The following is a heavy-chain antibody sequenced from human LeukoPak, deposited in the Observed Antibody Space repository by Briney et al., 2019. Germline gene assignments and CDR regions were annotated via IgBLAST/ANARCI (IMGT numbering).Heavy chain of an antibody. CDR2: ISSSSSYI. Sequence: GGSLRLSCAASGFTFSTYAMTWVRQAPGQGLEWVSFISSSSSYIYYADSVKGRFTISRDNAKNSLYLQMNSLRAEDTAVYYCARGTMFPYYFDYWGQGTLVTVSS. CDR1: GFTFSTYA. J-gene: IGHJ4*02. D-gene: IGHD3-10*02. V-gene: IGHV3-21*01. CDR3: ARGTMFPYYFDY.